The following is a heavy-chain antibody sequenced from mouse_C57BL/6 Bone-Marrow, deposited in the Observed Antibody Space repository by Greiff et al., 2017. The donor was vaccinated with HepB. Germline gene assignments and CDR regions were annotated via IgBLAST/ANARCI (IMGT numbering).Heavy chain of an antibody. D-gene: IGHD1-1*01. CDR2: GQGLEWIG. J-gene: IGHJ4*01. CDR3: SEVSAVYYCASAHYYGSSLYAMYY. CDR1: YTFSRRVH. Sequence: QVQLQQSGPELARPWASVKISCQAFYTFSRRVHFAIRDTNYWMQWVKQRPGQGLEWIGAIYPGNGDTSYNQKFKGKATLTADKSSSTAYMQLSSLPSEVSAVYYCASAHYYGSSLYAMYYGGQGTSVTVSS. V-gene: IGHV1-87*01.